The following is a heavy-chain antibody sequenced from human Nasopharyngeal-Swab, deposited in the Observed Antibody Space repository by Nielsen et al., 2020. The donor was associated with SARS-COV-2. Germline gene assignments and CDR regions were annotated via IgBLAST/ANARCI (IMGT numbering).Heavy chain of an antibody. V-gene: IGHV3-15*01. CDR2: IKSKTDGGTT. D-gene: IGHD3-10*01. CDR3: TTELYYYGSGSYYKGFAD. J-gene: IGHJ4*02. Sequence: VRQAPGKGLEWVGRIKSKTDGGTTDYAAPMKGRFTISRDDSKNTLYLQMNSLKTEDTAVYYCTTELYYYGSGSYYKGFADWGQGTLVTVSS.